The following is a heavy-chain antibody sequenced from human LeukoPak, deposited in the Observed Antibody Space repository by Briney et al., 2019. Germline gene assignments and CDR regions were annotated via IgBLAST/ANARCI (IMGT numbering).Heavy chain of an antibody. CDR3: AKDGGYDFWSGYYFDY. CDR1: GFTFSSYA. CDR2: TSYDGSNK. J-gene: IGHJ4*02. V-gene: IGHV3-30*18. Sequence: GGSLRLSCAASGFTFSSYAMSWVRQAPGKGLEWVAVTSYDGSNKYYADSVKGRFTISRDNSKNTLYLQMNSLRVEDTAVYYCAKDGGYDFWSGYYFDYWGQGTLVTVSS. D-gene: IGHD3-3*01.